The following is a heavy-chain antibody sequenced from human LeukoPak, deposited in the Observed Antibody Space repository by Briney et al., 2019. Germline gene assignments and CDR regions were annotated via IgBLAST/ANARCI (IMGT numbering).Heavy chain of an antibody. J-gene: IGHJ6*02. CDR1: GGSINSGSYY. V-gene: IGHV4-61*10. CDR2: IHSTGST. D-gene: IGHD3-10*01. CDR3: AWSDGSGSYGYYYYGMDV. Sequence: SETLSLTCTVSGGSINSGSYYWNWIRQSAGKGLEWIGHIHSTGSTNCNPSLKSRVTTSLDTSKNQFSLKLSSVTAADTAVYYCAWSDGSGSYGYYYYGMDVWGQGTTVTVSS.